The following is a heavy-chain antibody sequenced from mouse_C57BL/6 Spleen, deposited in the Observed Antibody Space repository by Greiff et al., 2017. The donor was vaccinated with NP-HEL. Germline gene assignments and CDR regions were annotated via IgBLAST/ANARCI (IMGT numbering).Heavy chain of an antibody. D-gene: IGHD1-1*01. CDR2: IYPGDGDT. V-gene: IGHV1-82*01. CDR3: ARFRDYGSSYDY. J-gene: IGHJ2*01. CDR1: GYAFSSSW. Sequence: QVQLQQSGPELVKPGASVKISCKASGYAFSSSWMNWVKQRPGKGLEWIGRIYPGDGDTNYNGKFKGKATLTADKSSSTAYMQLSSLTSEDSAVYFCARFRDYGSSYDYWGQGTTLTVSS.